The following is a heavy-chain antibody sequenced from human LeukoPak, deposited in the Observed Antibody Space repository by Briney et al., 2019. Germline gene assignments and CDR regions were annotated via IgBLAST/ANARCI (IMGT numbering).Heavy chain of an antibody. CDR3: ARPLSGWYGDAAFDI. CDR2: INHSGST. Sequence: PSETLSLTCAVYGGSFSGYYWSWIRQPPGKGLEWIGEINHSGSTNYNPSLKSRVTISVDTSKNQFSLKLSSVTAADTAVYYCARPLSGWYGDAAFDIWGQGTMVTVSS. J-gene: IGHJ3*02. V-gene: IGHV4-34*01. CDR1: GGSFSGYY. D-gene: IGHD6-19*01.